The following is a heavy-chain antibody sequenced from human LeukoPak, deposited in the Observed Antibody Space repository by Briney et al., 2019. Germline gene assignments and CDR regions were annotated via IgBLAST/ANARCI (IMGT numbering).Heavy chain of an antibody. CDR2: IYPGDSDT. J-gene: IGHJ4*02. Sequence: GESLKISCKGSGYSFTSYWIGWVRPMPGKGLEWMGIIYPGDSDTRYSPSFQGQVTISADKSISTAYLQWSSLKASDTAMYYCAKLKDSSGYSHDYWGQGTLVTVSS. D-gene: IGHD3-22*01. V-gene: IGHV5-51*01. CDR3: AKLKDSSGYSHDY. CDR1: GYSFTSYW.